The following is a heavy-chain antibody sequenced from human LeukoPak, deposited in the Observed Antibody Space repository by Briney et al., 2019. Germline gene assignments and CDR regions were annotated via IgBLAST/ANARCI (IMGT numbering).Heavy chain of an antibody. CDR2: ISSSGSTI. CDR3: ARVNRVTAIQELDY. J-gene: IGHJ4*02. V-gene: IGHV3-11*01. Sequence: GGSLSLSCPASGFTFSDYYMPWIRQPPGKGLDWVSCISSSGSTIFYADSVKGRFTISRDNAKSSLFLQMNSRRPEDTAVYYCARVNRVTAIQELDYWGQGTLVTVSS. CDR1: GFTFSDYY. D-gene: IGHD2-21*02.